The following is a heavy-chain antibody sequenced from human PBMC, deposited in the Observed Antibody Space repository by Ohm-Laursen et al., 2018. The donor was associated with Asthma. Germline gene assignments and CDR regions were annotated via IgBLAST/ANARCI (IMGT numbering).Heavy chain of an antibody. V-gene: IGHV1-46*01. J-gene: IGHJ4*02. D-gene: IGHD3-22*01. CDR2: INPSGGST. CDR3: ARAPGDTVYYDSSGYHFDY. Sequence: ASVKVSCKASGCTFTSYYMHWVRQVPGQGLEWMGIINPSGGSTSYAQKFQGRVTMTRDTSTSTVYMELSSLRSEDTAVYYCARAPGDTVYYDSSGYHFDYWGQGTLVTVSS. CDR1: GCTFTSYY.